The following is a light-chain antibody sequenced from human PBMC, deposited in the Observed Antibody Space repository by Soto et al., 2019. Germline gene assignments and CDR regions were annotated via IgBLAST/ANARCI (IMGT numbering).Light chain of an antibody. CDR3: QQRSNWPPIT. Sequence: EIVLTQSPATLSLSPGERATLSCRASQSVSYFLAWYQQKPGQAPRLLIYDASNRATGIPARFSGSGSGTDFTLTISSLEPEDFAIYYCQQRSNWPPITFGQGTRLEMK. J-gene: IGKJ5*01. CDR2: DAS. V-gene: IGKV3-11*01. CDR1: QSVSYF.